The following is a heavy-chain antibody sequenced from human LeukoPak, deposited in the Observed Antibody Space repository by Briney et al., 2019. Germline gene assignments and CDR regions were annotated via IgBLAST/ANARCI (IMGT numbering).Heavy chain of an antibody. J-gene: IGHJ4*02. CDR1: GFTFSTYW. V-gene: IGHV3-74*01. D-gene: IGHD3-10*01. CDR3: ARAMVRGVIDY. Sequence: GGSLRLSCAASGFTFSTYWMHWVRQAPGMGLVWVSRINSDGSSTGYADSVKGRFTISRDNSKNTLYLQMNSLRAEDTAVYYCARAMVRGVIDYWGQGTLVTVSS. CDR2: INSDGSST.